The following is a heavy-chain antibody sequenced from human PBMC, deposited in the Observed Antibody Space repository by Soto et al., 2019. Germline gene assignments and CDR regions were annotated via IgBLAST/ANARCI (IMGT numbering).Heavy chain of an antibody. Sequence: QLQLQESGSGLVKPSQTLSLTCAVSGGSISSGGYSWSWIRQPPGKGLEWIGYIYHSGSTYYNPSLMSRVPRSVDRAKNQSSLKLSSVTAADTAVYYRARETNYSYGMDVWGQGTTVTVSS. CDR2: IYHSGST. V-gene: IGHV4-30-2*01. CDR3: ARETNYSYGMDV. CDR1: GGSISSGGYS. J-gene: IGHJ6*02.